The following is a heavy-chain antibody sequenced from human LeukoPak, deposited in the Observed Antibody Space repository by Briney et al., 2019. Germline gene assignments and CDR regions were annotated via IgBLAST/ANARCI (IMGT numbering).Heavy chain of an antibody. CDR3: AREPTYMGSDAFDI. D-gene: IGHD2-2*02. V-gene: IGHV7-4-1*02. CDR2: INTNTGNP. Sequence: GASVKVSCKTSGGTFSTYAINWVRQAPGQGLEWMGWINTNTGNPTYAQGFTGRFVFSLDTSVSTAYLQISSLKAEDTAVYYCAREPTYMGSDAFDIWGQGTMVTASS. J-gene: IGHJ3*02. CDR1: GGTFSTYA.